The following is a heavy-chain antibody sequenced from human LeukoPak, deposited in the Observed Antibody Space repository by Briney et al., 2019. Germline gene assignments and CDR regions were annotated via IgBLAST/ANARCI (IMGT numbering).Heavy chain of an antibody. Sequence: ASVKVSCKASGYTFTSYDINWVRQATGQGLEWMGWMNPNSGNTGYAQKFQGRVTMTRNTSISTAYMELSSLRSEDAAVYYCAGASWADYYYGMDVWGQGTTVTVSS. V-gene: IGHV1-8*01. CDR1: GYTFTSYD. J-gene: IGHJ6*02. CDR3: AGASWADYYYGMDV. D-gene: IGHD3-16*01. CDR2: MNPNSGNT.